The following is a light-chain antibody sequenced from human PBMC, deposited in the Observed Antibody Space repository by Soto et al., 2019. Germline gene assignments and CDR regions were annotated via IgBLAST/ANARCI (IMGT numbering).Light chain of an antibody. V-gene: IGLV4-69*02. CDR2: VNSDGSH. CDR3: QTWGTGIRV. CDR1: SGHSSYA. J-gene: IGLJ3*02. Sequence: QSVLTQSPSASASLGASVKLTCTLSSGHSSYAIAWHQQQPEKGPRFLMKVNSDGSHSKGDGIPDCFSGSSSGAERYLTISSLQSEDEADYYCQTWGTGIRVFGGGTKVTVL.